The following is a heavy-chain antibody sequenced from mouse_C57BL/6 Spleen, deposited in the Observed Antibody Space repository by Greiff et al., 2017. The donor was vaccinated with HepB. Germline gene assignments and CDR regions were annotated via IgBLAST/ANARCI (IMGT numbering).Heavy chain of an antibody. Sequence: VQLQQSGAELARPGASVKMSCKASGYTFTSYTMHWVKQRPGQGLEWIGYINPSSGYTKYNQKFKAKATLTADKSYSTAYMQLSSLTSEDSAVYYCAITDYDYDDFDYWGQGTTLTVSA. D-gene: IGHD2-4*01. J-gene: IGHJ2*01. CDR1: GYTFTSYT. CDR2: INPSSGYT. V-gene: IGHV1-4*01. CDR3: AITDYDYDDFDY.